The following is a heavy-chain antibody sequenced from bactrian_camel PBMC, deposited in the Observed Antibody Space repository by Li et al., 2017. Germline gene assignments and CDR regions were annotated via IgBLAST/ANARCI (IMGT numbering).Heavy chain of an antibody. V-gene: IGHV3S10*01. CDR2: IDSDTTT. J-gene: IGHJ4*01. Sequence: VQLVESGGGTVQAGGSLRLSCGTVQYPYCNYDMSWFRQAPGKEREFVSRIDSDTTTTYADSVKGRFTISRDSAKNTMYLQMNNLRPDDTAMYYCNTDSDQSSEAWCPPLAGQGTQVTVS. CDR1: QYPYCNYD. D-gene: IGHD7*01.